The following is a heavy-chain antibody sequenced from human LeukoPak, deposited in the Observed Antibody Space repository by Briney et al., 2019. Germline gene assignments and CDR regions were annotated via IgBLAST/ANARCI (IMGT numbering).Heavy chain of an antibody. CDR3: ARGEAVAGNDH. Sequence: GGSPRLSCAASGFTFDDYGMSWVRQAPGKGLEWVSGINWNGGSTGYADSVKGRFTISRDNAKKTLYLQMNSLRAEDTAMYYCARGEAVAGNDHWGQGALVTVSS. J-gene: IGHJ4*02. V-gene: IGHV3-20*04. CDR2: INWNGGST. CDR1: GFTFDDYG. D-gene: IGHD6-19*01.